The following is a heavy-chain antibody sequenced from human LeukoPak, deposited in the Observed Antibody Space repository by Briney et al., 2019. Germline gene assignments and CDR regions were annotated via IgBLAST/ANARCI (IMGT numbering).Heavy chain of an antibody. J-gene: IGHJ3*02. CDR2: IYPGDSGT. CDR1: GYSFTGDW. D-gene: IGHD3-10*01. CDR3: ARQRPYYSGAGSYRAFDI. V-gene: IGHV5-51*01. Sequence: GESLKISCKGSGYSFTGDWIGWVRQMPGKGLEWMGVIYPGDSGTRYSPSCQGQVTISVDRSISTAYLQWGSLKASDTAMYYCARQRPYYSGAGSYRAFDIWGQGTMVTVSS.